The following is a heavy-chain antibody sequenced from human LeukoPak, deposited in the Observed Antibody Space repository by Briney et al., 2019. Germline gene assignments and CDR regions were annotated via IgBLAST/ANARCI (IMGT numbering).Heavy chain of an antibody. J-gene: IGHJ6*03. Sequence: PSETLSLTCTVSGGSISSYYWSWIRQPPGKGLEWIGYIYYSGSTNYNPSLKSRVTISVDTSKNQFSLKLSSVTAADTAVYYCARATNYYGSGSPPAPYYYYYYMDVWGKGTTVTVSS. CDR2: IYYSGST. CDR1: GGSISSYY. CDR3: ARATNYYGSGSPPAPYYYYYYMDV. V-gene: IGHV4-59*01. D-gene: IGHD3-10*01.